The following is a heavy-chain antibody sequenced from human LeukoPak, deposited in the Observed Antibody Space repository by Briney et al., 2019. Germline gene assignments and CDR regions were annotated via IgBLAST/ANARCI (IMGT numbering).Heavy chain of an antibody. Sequence: PSETLCLTRAVSVVYLGGHIWSWVRQPAGKALEWIGRVSASVITRSNPSLHSRVTISLDTSKNQFSLNLTSVTAADTAVYFCARAYCGGECTAGGAFDIWGQGTMVTVSS. J-gene: IGHJ3*02. CDR2: VSASVIT. CDR3: ARAYCGGECTAGGAFDI. D-gene: IGHD2-21*01. CDR1: VVYLGGHI. V-gene: IGHV4-4*07.